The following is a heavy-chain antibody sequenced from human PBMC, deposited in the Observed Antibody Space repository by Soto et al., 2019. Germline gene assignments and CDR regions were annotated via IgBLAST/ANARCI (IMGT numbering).Heavy chain of an antibody. Sequence: QVQLVQSGAEVKKPGSSVKVSCKASGGTFSSYAISWVRQAPGQGLEWMGGIIPIFGTANYAQKFRGRVTITADESTSTAYMELSSLRSEDTAVYYCASCGGSCYSGPIDAFDIWVQGTMVTVSS. CDR1: GGTFSSYA. J-gene: IGHJ3*02. CDR3: ASCGGSCYSGPIDAFDI. V-gene: IGHV1-69*12. D-gene: IGHD2-15*01. CDR2: IIPIFGTA.